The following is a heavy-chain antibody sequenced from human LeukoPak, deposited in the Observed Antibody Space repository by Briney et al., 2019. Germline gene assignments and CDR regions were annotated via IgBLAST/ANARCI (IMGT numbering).Heavy chain of an antibody. CDR1: GFTFDHYA. V-gene: IGHV3-23*01. CDR3: ARDSTSYDSSGYYYGVRPLQYFQH. D-gene: IGHD3-22*01. Sequence: PGGSLRLSCAASGFTFDHYAMSWVRQAPGKGLKWVSAISGSGGSTYYADSVKGRFTISRDNSKNTLYLQMNSLRAEDTAVYYCARDSTSYDSSGYYYGVRPLQYFQHWGQGTLVTVSS. J-gene: IGHJ1*01. CDR2: ISGSGGST.